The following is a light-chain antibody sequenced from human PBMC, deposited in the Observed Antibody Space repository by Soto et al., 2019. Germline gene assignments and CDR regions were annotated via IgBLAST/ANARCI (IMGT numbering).Light chain of an antibody. CDR1: SSDVGSYNL. Sequence: QSVLTQPVSVSGSPGQSITISCTGTSSDVGSYNLVSWYQQHPGKAPKLMIYEGSKRPPGVSNRFSGSKSGNTASLTISGLQAEDEADYYCCSYAGSSFYVFGTGTKVTVL. CDR3: CSYAGSSFYV. J-gene: IGLJ1*01. V-gene: IGLV2-23*01. CDR2: EGS.